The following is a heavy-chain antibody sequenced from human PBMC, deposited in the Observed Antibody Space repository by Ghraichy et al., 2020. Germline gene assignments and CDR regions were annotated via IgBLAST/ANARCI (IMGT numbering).Heavy chain of an antibody. Sequence: GGSLRLSCAASGFTFSSYGMHWVRQAPGKGLEWVAVISYDGSNKYYADSVKGRFTISRDNSKNTLYLQMNSLRAEDTAVYYCAKELRFFDGNAFDIWGQGTMVTVSS. D-gene: IGHD3-9*01. CDR3: AKELRFFDGNAFDI. CDR1: GFTFSSYG. CDR2: ISYDGSNK. V-gene: IGHV3-30*18. J-gene: IGHJ3*02.